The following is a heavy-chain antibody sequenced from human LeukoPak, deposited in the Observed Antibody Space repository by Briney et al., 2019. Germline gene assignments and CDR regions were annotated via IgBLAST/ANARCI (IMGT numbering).Heavy chain of an antibody. V-gene: IGHV3-7*03. Sequence: GGSLRLSCAASGFTFSSYWMSWVRQAPGKGLEWVANIKQDGSEKYYVDSVKGRFTISRDNAKNSLYLQMNSLRAEDTAVYYCAKGSRIIPSGGYYFDYWGQGTLVTVSS. CDR3: AKGSRIIPSGGYYFDY. J-gene: IGHJ4*02. D-gene: IGHD2-15*01. CDR2: IKQDGSEK. CDR1: GFTFSSYW.